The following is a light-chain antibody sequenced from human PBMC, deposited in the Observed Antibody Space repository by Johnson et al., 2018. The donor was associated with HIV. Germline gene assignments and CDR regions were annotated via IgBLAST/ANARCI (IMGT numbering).Light chain of an antibody. CDR1: SSNIGKNY. J-gene: IGLJ1*01. Sequence: QSVLTQPPSVSAAPGQKVTISCSGSSSNIGKNYVSWYQQFPGTAPKLLIYENNKRPSGIPDRFSGSKSGTSATLGISGLQTGDEADYYCGTWDTSLTVGVFGTETKVTVL. CDR2: ENN. CDR3: GTWDTSLTVGV. V-gene: IGLV1-51*02.